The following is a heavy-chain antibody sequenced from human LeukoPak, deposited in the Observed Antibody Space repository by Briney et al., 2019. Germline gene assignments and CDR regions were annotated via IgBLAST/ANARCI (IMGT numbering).Heavy chain of an antibody. Sequence: GGSLRLSCAASGFTFSSYAMHWARQAPGKGLEWVAVISYDGSNKYYADSVKGRFTISRDNSKNTLYLQMNSLRAEDTAVYYCARDLEGMTTTARWFDPWGQGTLVTVSS. D-gene: IGHD4-17*01. CDR3: ARDLEGMTTTARWFDP. J-gene: IGHJ5*02. CDR1: GFTFSSYA. CDR2: ISYDGSNK. V-gene: IGHV3-30-3*01.